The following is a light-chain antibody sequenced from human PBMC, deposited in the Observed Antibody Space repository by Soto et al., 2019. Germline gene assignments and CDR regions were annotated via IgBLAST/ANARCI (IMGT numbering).Light chain of an antibody. CDR3: QQYYDTPLT. V-gene: IGKV4-1*01. Sequence: DIVMTQSPDSLAVSLGERATINCKSSQSVLYSSNNNNYLAWYQQRPGQPPQLLIYWASTRESGVPDRFSGGGSGTDFTLTISSLQAEDVAVYYCQQYYDTPLTFGGGTRVEIK. J-gene: IGKJ4*01. CDR1: QSVLYSSNNNNY. CDR2: WAS.